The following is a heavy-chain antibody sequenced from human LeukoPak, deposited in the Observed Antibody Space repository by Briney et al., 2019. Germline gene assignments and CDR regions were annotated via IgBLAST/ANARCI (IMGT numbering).Heavy chain of an antibody. CDR1: GFTFSSYW. V-gene: IGHV3-7*01. Sequence: PGGSLRLSCAASGFTFSSYWMTWVRQAPGKGLEWVANIKEDGSEKFYVDSVKGRFTISRDNSKNTLYLQMNSLRAEDTAVYYCAREGPGPPVAEDYYYGMDVWGQGTTVTVSS. CDR2: IKEDGSEK. D-gene: IGHD6-19*01. CDR3: AREGPGPPVAEDYYYGMDV. J-gene: IGHJ6*02.